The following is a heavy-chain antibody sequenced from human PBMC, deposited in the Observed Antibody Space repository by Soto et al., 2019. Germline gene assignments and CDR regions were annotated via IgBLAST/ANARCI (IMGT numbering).Heavy chain of an antibody. J-gene: IGHJ5*02. Sequence: AGGSLRLSCAASGFTFSSFWMSWVRQAPGQGLLWVSRITSDGKSKAYAESVKGRFAISRDNAKNTLYLQMNGLTAEDTAVYYCARESGDWPLNWFDPWGQGTLVTVYS. D-gene: IGHD2-21*02. CDR3: ARESGDWPLNWFDP. V-gene: IGHV3-74*01. CDR2: ITSDGKSK. CDR1: GFTFSSFW.